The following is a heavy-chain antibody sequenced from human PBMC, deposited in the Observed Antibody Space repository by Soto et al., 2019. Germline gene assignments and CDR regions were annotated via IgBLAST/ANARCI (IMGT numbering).Heavy chain of an antibody. D-gene: IGHD3-10*01. CDR3: ARHANRNYYDAFDI. CDR1: GGSITSGTYY. V-gene: IGHV4-39*01. Sequence: QLQLQESGPGLVKPSETLSLTCTVSGGSITSGTYYWGWIRQPPGKGLEWIGSIYYSGSTYYNPSLKSRATISVDTSKNQFSRKLTSVTAADTAVYYCARHANRNYYDAFDIWGQGTMVTVSS. J-gene: IGHJ3*02. CDR2: IYYSGST.